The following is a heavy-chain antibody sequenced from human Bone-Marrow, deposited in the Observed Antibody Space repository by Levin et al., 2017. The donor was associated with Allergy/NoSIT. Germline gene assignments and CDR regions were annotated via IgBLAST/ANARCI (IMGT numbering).Heavy chain of an antibody. V-gene: IGHV1-8*01. Sequence: GASVKVSCKASGYTFTSYDINWVRQATGQGLEWMGWMNPNSGNTDYAQKFQGRITMTRNTSISTAYMKLSSLRSEDTAVYYCARNPYYSDSGGYAFDIWGQGTMVTVSS. D-gene: IGHD3-22*01. CDR1: GYTFTSYD. CDR3: ARNPYYSDSGGYAFDI. CDR2: MNPNSGNT. J-gene: IGHJ3*02.